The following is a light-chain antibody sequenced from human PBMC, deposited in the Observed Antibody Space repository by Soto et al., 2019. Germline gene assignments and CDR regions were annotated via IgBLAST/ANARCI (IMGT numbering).Light chain of an antibody. CDR3: QQYRSWSRT. V-gene: IGKV3-15*01. CDR1: QSVDIN. CDR2: GAS. J-gene: IGKJ1*01. Sequence: EIVLTQSPATLSVSPGERVTLSCRASQSVDINLAWYQQKPGQPPRLLIYGASTRATDMSGTFSGRGSGTEFTLTISSLRPEDFAVYYCQQYRSWSRTFGQGTKVEMK.